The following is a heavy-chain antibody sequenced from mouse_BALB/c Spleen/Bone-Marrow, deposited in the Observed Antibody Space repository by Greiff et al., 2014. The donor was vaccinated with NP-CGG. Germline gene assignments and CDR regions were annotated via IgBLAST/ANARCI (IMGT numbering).Heavy chain of an antibody. CDR1: GYTFTSYW. CDR3: TSWDY. Sequence: LQQPGSELVRPGASVKLSCKASGYTFTSYWMHWVKQRHGQGLEWIGNIYPGSGSTNYDEKFKSKGTLTVDTSSSTAYMHHSSLTSEDSAVYYWTSWDYWGQGTTLTVSS. J-gene: IGHJ2*01. V-gene: IGHV1S22*01. CDR2: IYPGSGST.